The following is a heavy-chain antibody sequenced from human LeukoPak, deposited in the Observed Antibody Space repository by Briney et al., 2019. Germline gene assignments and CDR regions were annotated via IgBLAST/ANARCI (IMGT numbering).Heavy chain of an antibody. CDR2: ISTSSSTI. CDR3: ARYYYDSSGYYYSDY. V-gene: IGHV3-48*01. D-gene: IGHD3-22*01. J-gene: IGHJ4*02. CDR1: GFTFSTYG. Sequence: GGSLRLSCAASGFTFSTYGMNWVRQAPGKGLEWVSYISTSSSTIYYADSVKGRFTISRDNAKNSLYLQMNSLRAEDTAVYYCARYYYDSSGYYYSDYWGQGTLVTVSS.